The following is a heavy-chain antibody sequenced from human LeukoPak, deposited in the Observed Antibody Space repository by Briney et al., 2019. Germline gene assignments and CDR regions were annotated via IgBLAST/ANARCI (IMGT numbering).Heavy chain of an antibody. CDR1: GFTFSSYW. D-gene: IGHD2-15*01. J-gene: IGHJ4*02. Sequence: GGSLRLSCAASGFTFSSYWMSWVRQAPGKELEWVSTISGSGSYKYYAQSVKGRFTISRDNSETTVYLQMNGLRAEDTAVYYCAKDESGADCLTVSCLGAFDYWGQGTLVTVSS. CDR3: AKDESGADCLTVSCLGAFDY. V-gene: IGHV3-23*01. CDR2: ISGSGSYK.